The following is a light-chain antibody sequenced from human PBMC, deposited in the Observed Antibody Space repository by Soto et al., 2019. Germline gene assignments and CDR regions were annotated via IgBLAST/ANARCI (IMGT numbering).Light chain of an antibody. CDR2: SAS. J-gene: IGKJ1*01. Sequence: DIQLTQSPSFLSASVGARVTITCRASQDITSYLAWYQQRPEKVPRLLTHSASTLQSGVPSRFSATGSGTTFPLTMSRLQPEDIATYYCQQLKRFPRTFGQGTKVEV. CDR3: QQLKRFPRT. CDR1: QDITSY. V-gene: IGKV1-9*01.